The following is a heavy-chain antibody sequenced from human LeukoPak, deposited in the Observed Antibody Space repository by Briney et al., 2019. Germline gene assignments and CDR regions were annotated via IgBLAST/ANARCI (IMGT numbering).Heavy chain of an antibody. CDR3: AKQPIQSILSDFWSGPQNPFDI. J-gene: IGHJ3*02. Sequence: GESLKISCKSSGYSFTKYWIGWVRQMPGKGLEWMGFIYPGDSDTRYSPSFQGQVTISADQSISTAYLQWSSLKASDTAMYYCAKQPIQSILSDFWSGPQNPFDIWGQGTMVTVSS. CDR2: IYPGDSDT. CDR1: GYSFTKYW. V-gene: IGHV5-51*01. D-gene: IGHD3-3*01.